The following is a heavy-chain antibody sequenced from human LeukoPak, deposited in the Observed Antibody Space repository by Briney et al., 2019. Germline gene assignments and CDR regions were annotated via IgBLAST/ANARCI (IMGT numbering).Heavy chain of an antibody. CDR3: AREVSGIDSSSPERRLY. J-gene: IGHJ4*02. Sequence: PSETLSLTCTVSGGSISSSSYYWGWIRQPPGKGLEWIGSIYYSGSTYNNPSLKSRVTISVDTSKNQFSLKLSSVTAADTAVYYCAREVSGIDSSSPERRLYWGQGTLVTVSS. D-gene: IGHD6-6*01. CDR1: GGSISSSSYY. CDR2: IYYSGST. V-gene: IGHV4-39*07.